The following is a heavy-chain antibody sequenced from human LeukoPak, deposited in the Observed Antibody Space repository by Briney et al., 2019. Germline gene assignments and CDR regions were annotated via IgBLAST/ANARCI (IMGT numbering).Heavy chain of an antibody. Sequence: GTSLRLSCAASGFTFSSYAIHWVRQAPGKGLEWVSVIYSGGSTYYADSVKGRFTISRDNSKNTLYLQMNSLRAEDTAVYYCARDLSPYGSGSYYDYYMDVWGKGTTVTISS. CDR1: GFTFSSYA. V-gene: IGHV3-66*01. CDR2: IYSGGST. CDR3: ARDLSPYGSGSYYDYYMDV. J-gene: IGHJ6*03. D-gene: IGHD3-10*01.